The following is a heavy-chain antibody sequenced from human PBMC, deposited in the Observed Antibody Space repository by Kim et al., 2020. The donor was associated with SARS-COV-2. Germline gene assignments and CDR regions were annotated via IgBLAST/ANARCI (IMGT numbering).Heavy chain of an antibody. CDR2: INHSGST. J-gene: IGHJ4*02. CDR1: GGSFSGYY. D-gene: IGHD2-21*02. V-gene: IGHV4-34*01. Sequence: SETLSLTCAVYGGSFSGYYWSWIRQPPGKGLEWIGEINHSGSTNYNPSLKSRVTISVDTSKNQFSLKLSSVTAADTAVYYCARGLSDDYWGQGTLVTVSS. CDR3: ARGLSDDY.